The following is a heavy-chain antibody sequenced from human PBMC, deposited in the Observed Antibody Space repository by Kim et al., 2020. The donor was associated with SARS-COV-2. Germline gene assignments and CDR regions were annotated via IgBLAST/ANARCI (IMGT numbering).Heavy chain of an antibody. D-gene: IGHD3-10*01. CDR2: INPNSGGT. V-gene: IGHV1-2*02. CDR1: GYTFTGYY. J-gene: IGHJ4*02. CDR3: ARGSPFYGSGEQLDAY. Sequence: ASVKVSCKASGYTFTGYYMHWVRQAPGQGLEWMGWINPNSGGTNYAQKFQGRVTMTRDTSISPASLELSRLRSAATAVSSCARGSPFYGSGEQLDAYWGPGHLVT.